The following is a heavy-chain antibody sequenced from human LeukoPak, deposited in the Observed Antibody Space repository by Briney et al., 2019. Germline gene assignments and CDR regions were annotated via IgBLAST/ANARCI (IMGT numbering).Heavy chain of an antibody. D-gene: IGHD1-26*01. J-gene: IGHJ4*02. CDR1: GFTFSTYC. CDR3: ARLKYSGSYPADY. Sequence: GGSLRLSCAASGFTFSTYCMNWVRQAPGKGLEWVSSFSSSSSYIYYADSVKGRFTISRDNAKNSLYLQMNSLRAEDTAVYYCARLKYSGSYPADYWGQGTLVTVSS. V-gene: IGHV3-21*04. CDR2: FSSSSSYI.